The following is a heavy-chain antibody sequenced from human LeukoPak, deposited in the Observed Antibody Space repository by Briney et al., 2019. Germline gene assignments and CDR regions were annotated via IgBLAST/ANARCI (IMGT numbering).Heavy chain of an antibody. CDR2: ISYDGSNK. D-gene: IGHD6-13*01. J-gene: IGHJ4*02. Sequence: PGGSLRLSCAASGFTFSSYGMHWVRQAPGKGLEWVAVISYDGSNKYYADSVKGRFTISRDNSKNTLYLQMNSLRAEDTAVYYCARVDTGYASSWFGGLWFDYWGQGTLVTVSS. V-gene: IGHV3-30*03. CDR3: ARVDTGYASSWFGGLWFDY. CDR1: GFTFSSYG.